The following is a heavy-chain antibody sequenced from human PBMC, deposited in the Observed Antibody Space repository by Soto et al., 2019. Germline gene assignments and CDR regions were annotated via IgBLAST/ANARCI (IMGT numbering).Heavy chain of an antibody. D-gene: IGHD6-19*01. CDR2: ISGSGGST. CDR1: GFTFSSYA. Sequence: GGSLRLSCAASGFTFSSYAMSWVRQAPGKGLEWVSAISGSGGSTYYADSVKGRFTISRDNSKNTLYLQMNSLRAEDTAVYYCAKDPDQYTDSGWYGDYWGQGTLVTVSS. CDR3: AKDPDQYTDSGWYGDY. J-gene: IGHJ4*02. V-gene: IGHV3-23*01.